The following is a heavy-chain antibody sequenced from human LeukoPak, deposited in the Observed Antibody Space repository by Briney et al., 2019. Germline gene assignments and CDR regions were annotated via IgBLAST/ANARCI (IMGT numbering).Heavy chain of an antibody. J-gene: IGHJ4*02. CDR3: ARDLRLGRGYSYGV. V-gene: IGHV1-2*06. Sequence: ASVKVSCKASGYTFTGYYMHWVRQAPGQGLEWMGRINPNSGGTNYAQKFQGRVTMTRDTSISTAYMELSGLRSDDTAVYYCARDLRLGRGYSYGVWGQGTLVTVSS. CDR2: INPNSGGT. D-gene: IGHD5-18*01. CDR1: GYTFTGYY.